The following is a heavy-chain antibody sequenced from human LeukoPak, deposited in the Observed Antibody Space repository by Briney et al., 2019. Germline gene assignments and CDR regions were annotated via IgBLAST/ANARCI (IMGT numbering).Heavy chain of an antibody. V-gene: IGHV1-2*02. D-gene: IGHD3-10*01. J-gene: IGHJ3*02. CDR2: INPNSGGT. CDR1: GYTFTGYY. CDR3: ARTLDVRGAYDAFDI. Sequence: ASVKVSCKASGYTFTGYYMHWVRQAPGQGLEWMGWINPNSGGTNYAQKFQGRVTMTRDTSTSTVYMELSSLRSEDTAVYYCARTLDVRGAYDAFDIWGQGTMVTVSS.